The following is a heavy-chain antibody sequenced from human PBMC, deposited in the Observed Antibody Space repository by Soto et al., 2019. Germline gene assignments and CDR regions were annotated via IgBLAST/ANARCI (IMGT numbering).Heavy chain of an antibody. CDR2: MNPNSGNT. D-gene: IGHD6-19*01. V-gene: IGHV1-8*01. CDR1: GCTFTSYD. CDR3: ARGHISGWYRNDAFDI. J-gene: IGHJ3*02. Sequence: ASVKVSCKASGCTFTSYDMNWVGQATLQGLEWMGWMNPNSGNTGYAKKFQGRVTMTRNTSISTAYMELSSLRSEDTAVYYCARGHISGWYRNDAFDIWG.